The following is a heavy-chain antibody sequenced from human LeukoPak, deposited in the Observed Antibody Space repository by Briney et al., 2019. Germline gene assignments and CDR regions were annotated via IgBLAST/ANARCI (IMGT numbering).Heavy chain of an antibody. D-gene: IGHD2-8*01. V-gene: IGHV3-30*18. CDR3: AKDQGPLNY. Sequence: GGSLRLSCAASGFTFRNYGMHWVRQAPGTGLEWMTFISNDGSDKSYADSVKGRFTVSRDNSKNTVYLQMNSLRPEDTAVYYCAKDQGPLNYWGQGTLVTVSS. CDR1: GFTFRNYG. CDR2: ISNDGSDK. J-gene: IGHJ4*02.